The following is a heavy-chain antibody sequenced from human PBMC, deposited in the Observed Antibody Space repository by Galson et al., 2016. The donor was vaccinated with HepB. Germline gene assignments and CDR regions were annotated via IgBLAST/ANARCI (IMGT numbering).Heavy chain of an antibody. D-gene: IGHD3-10*01. CDR2: IHPGDSQI. CDR1: GYSFTSNW. CDR3: VRHGQTGPGSYPGSMDV. V-gene: IGHV5-51*01. Sequence: QSGAEVKKPGESLKISCEGSGYSFTSNWVGWVRQMPGKGLEWMGIIHPGDSQIRYSPSFQGQVPMSADKSISTAYLQWSSLKASDTAIYYCVRHGQTGPGSYPGSMDVWGQGTTVTVSS. J-gene: IGHJ6*02.